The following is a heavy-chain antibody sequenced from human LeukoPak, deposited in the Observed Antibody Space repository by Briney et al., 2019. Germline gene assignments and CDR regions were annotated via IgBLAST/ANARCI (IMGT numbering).Heavy chain of an antibody. CDR3: ARTLHDVHDAFDI. CDR1: GYSSTSYW. V-gene: IGHV5-51*01. Sequence: SPLISCKGSGYSSTSYWNGWVRQKPGKNLQRMGIIIPGDSGTRYSPSFQGQVSISADKSISTSYLQWSSLKASDTAMYYCARTLHDVHDAFDISGEGRMVTVSS. J-gene: IGHJ3*02. D-gene: IGHD1-1*01. CDR2: IIPGDSGT.